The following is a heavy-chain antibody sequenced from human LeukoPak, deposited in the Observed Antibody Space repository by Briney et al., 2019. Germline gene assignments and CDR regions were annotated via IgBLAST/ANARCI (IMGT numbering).Heavy chain of an antibody. V-gene: IGHV3-9*02. CDR3: VKDGGRDTAAAYY. CDR1: GFTSADYA. Sequence: GGSLRLSCAASGFTSADYAMHWVRQAPGKGLEWVSGILRNSGSIGYADSVKGRFTISRDDAKNSLYLQMNSLRAEDTALYYCVKDGGRDTAAAYYWGQGTLVSVSS. CDR2: ILRNSGSI. J-gene: IGHJ4*02. D-gene: IGHD6-13*01.